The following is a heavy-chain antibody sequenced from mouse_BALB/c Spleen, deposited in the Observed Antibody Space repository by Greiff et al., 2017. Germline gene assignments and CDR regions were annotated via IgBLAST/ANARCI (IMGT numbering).Heavy chain of an antibody. J-gene: IGHJ1*01. CDR2: ISYSGST. Sequence: EVQLQQSGPGLVKPSQSLSLTCTVTGYSITSDYAWNWIRQFPGNKLEWMGYISYSGSTSYNPSLKSRISITRDTSKNQFFLQLNSVTTEDTATYYCARRGWEGYFDVWGAGTTVTVSS. CDR3: ARRGWEGYFDV. D-gene: IGHD3-3*01. V-gene: IGHV3-2*02. CDR1: GYSITSDYA.